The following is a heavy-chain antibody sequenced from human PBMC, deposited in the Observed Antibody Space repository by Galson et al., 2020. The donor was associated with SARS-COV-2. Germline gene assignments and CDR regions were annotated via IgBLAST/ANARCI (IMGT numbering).Heavy chain of an antibody. Sequence: GESLKISCAASGFTFSSYSMHWVRQAPGKGLEWVLYISSSSSTIYYADSVKGRFTISRDNAKNSLYLQMNSLRDEDTAVYYCASVFRRYYDSSGPNYYYYGMDVWGQGTTVTVSS. J-gene: IGHJ6*02. CDR2: ISSSSSTI. CDR1: GFTFSSYS. CDR3: ASVFRRYYDSSGPNYYYYGMDV. V-gene: IGHV3-48*02. D-gene: IGHD3-22*01.